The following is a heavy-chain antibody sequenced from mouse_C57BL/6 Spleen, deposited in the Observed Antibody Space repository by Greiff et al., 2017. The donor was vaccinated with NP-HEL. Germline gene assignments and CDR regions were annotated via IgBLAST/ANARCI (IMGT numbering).Heavy chain of an antibody. CDR2: INPSSGYT. V-gene: IGHV1-7*01. CDR3: APDGPHEGSGFAY. J-gene: IGHJ3*01. D-gene: IGHD2-3*01. CDR1: GYTFTSYW. Sequence: QVQLQQSGAELAKPGASVKLSCKASGYTFTSYWMHWVKQRPGQGLEWIGYINPSSGYTKYNQKFKDKATLTADKSSSTAYMQLSSLTYEDSAVYYCAPDGPHEGSGFAYWGQGTLVTVSA.